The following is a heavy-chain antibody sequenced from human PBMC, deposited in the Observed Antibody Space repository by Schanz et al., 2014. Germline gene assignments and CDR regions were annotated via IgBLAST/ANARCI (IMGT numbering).Heavy chain of an antibody. D-gene: IGHD6-13*01. CDR3: ASSGAGYSSSWDFDY. V-gene: IGHV1-69*02. CDR2: LIPILGIA. CDR1: GGTFSTYT. J-gene: IGHJ4*02. Sequence: QVQLVQSGAAVKKPGSSVKVSCKASGGTFSTYTISWVRQAPGQGLEWMGRLIPILGIANYAQKFQGRVTSTADKSTFTAYMDVSSLRSEDTAVYYCASSGAGYSSSWDFDYWGQGTLVTVSS.